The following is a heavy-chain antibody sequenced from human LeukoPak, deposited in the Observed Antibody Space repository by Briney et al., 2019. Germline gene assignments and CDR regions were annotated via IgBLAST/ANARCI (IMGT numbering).Heavy chain of an antibody. CDR1: GFTFSSYG. CDR3: AKGGSGWYWGPFDY. J-gene: IGHJ4*02. Sequence: GGSLRLSCAASGFTFSSYGMHWVRQAPGKGLEWVAVIWYDGSNKYYADSVKGRFTISRDNSKNTLYLQMNSLRAEDTAVYYCAKGGSGWYWGPFDYWGQGTLVTVSS. D-gene: IGHD6-19*01. CDR2: IWYDGSNK. V-gene: IGHV3-33*06.